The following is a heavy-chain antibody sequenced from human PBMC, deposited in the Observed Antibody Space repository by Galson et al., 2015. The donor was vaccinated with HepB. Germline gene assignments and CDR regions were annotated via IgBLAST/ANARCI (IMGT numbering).Heavy chain of an antibody. CDR3: VRGHRGIVAASELDF. D-gene: IGHD1-26*01. J-gene: IGHJ4*02. CDR2: ISMTSSYI. CDR1: GFTLSDYD. Sequence: SLRLSCAASGFTLSDYDMNWVRQAPGKGLEWVSYISMTSSYIFYADSVKGRFTVSRDNAKNSLYLEMNTLRADDTAVYYCVRGHRGIVAASELDFWGQGTLTTVSS. V-gene: IGHV3-21*04.